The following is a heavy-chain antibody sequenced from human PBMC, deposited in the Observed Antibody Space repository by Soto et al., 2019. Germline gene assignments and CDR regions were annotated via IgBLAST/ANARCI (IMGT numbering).Heavy chain of an antibody. V-gene: IGHV3-33*01. J-gene: IGHJ4*02. CDR2: IWYDGSNK. CDR3: ARHKYHSSGPSAY. D-gene: IGHD3-22*01. CDR1: GFTFSSYG. Sequence: PGGSLRLSCASSGFTFSSYGMHWVRQAPGKGLEWVAVIWYDGSNKYYADSVKGRFTISRDNSKNTLYLQMNSLRAADTAVYYCARHKYHSSGPSAYWGQGTLVTVSS.